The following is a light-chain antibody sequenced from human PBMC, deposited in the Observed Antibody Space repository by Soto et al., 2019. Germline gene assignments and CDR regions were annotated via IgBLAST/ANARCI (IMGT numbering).Light chain of an antibody. CDR1: QSVSSSY. CDR3: PQYGSSPLT. Sequence: IVLTQSPGSLSWSPGERATLSCRASQSVSSSYLAWYQQKPGQAPRLLIYGASSRATGIPDRFSGSGSGKDFTLTISRLEPEDFAVHYSPQYGSSPLTFRVGTQVEIX. CDR2: GAS. V-gene: IGKV3-20*01. J-gene: IGKJ4*01.